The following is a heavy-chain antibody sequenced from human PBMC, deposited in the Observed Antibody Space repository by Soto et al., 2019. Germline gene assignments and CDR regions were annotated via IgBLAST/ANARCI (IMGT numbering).Heavy chain of an antibody. D-gene: IGHD3-3*01. J-gene: IGHJ4*02. CDR3: ARRITIFGVVIRPYYFDY. V-gene: IGHV4-34*01. CDR2: INHSGST. CDR1: GGSFSGYY. Sequence: QVQLQQWGAGLLKPSETLSLTCAVYGGSFSGYYWSWIRQPPGKGLEWIGEINHSGSTNYNPSRKSRVTISVDTSKNQFSLKLSSVTAADTAVYYCARRITIFGVVIRPYYFDYWGQGTLVTVSS.